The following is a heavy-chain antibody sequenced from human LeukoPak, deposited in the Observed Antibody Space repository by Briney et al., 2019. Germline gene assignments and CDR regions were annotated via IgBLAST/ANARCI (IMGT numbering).Heavy chain of an antibody. J-gene: IGHJ6*02. D-gene: IGHD3-10*01. V-gene: IGHV3-74*01. CDR3: ARAVYGSGPYYYYGMDV. CDR1: GFTFSSYW. Sequence: GGSLRLSCAASGFTFSSYWMHWVRQAPGKGLVWVSRINSDGSSTSYADSVKGRFTISRDNAKNTLYLQMNSLRAEDTAVYYCARAVYGSGPYYYYGMDVWGQGTTVTVSS. CDR2: INSDGSST.